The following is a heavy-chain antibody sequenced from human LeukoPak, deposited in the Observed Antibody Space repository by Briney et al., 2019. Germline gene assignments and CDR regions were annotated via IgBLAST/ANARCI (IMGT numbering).Heavy chain of an antibody. CDR3: ARDDFTYYDFWSGSNWFDP. CDR1: GFTFSSYW. D-gene: IGHD3-3*01. J-gene: IGHJ5*02. V-gene: IGHV3-7*01. CDR2: IKQDGSEK. Sequence: GGSLRLSYAASGFTFSSYWMSWVRQAPGKGLEWVANIKQDGSEKYYVDSVKGRFTISRDNAKNSLYLQMNSLRAEDTAMYYCARDDFTYYDFWSGSNWFDPWGQGTLVTVSS.